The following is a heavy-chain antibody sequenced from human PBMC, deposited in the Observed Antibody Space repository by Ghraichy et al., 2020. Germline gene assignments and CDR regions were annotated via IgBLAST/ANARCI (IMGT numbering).Heavy chain of an antibody. CDR3: ARVLIYCSGGTCYRSDAFDI. CDR2: VYSGGSA. V-gene: IGHV3-66*01. J-gene: IGHJ3*02. D-gene: IGHD2-15*01. CDR1: GFTVSNSY. Sequence: GGSLRLSCAASGFTVSNSYMSLVRQAPGKGLEWVSVVYSGGSAYYADSVKGRFTVSRDNSMNTMFLQMNSLRAEDTAVYYCARVLIYCSGGTCYRSDAFDIWGQGTMVTVSS.